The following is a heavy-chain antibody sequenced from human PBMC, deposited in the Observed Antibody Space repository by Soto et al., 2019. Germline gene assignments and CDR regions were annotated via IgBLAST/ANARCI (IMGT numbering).Heavy chain of an antibody. CDR1: GGSVSRGSYY. V-gene: IGHV4-61*01. J-gene: IGHJ4*02. D-gene: IGHD5-18*01. CDR3: ARGGTAIVLGPVDY. CDR2: IYYSGST. Sequence: SETLSLTCTVSGGSVSRGSYYWSWIRQPPGKGLEWVAYIYYSGSTNYNPSLKSRVTISLDTSKNQFSLILRSVTAADTAVYYCARGGTAIVLGPVDYWGQGTLVTVSS.